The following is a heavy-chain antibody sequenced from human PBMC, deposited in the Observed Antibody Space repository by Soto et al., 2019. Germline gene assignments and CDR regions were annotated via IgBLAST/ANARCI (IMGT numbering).Heavy chain of an antibody. CDR1: GYTFTGYY. V-gene: IGHV1-2*02. Sequence: ASVKVSCKASGYTFTGYYMHWVRQAPGQGLEWMGWINPNSGGTNYAQKFQGRVTMTRDTSISTAYMELSRLRSDDTAVYYCARRWNYYYGMDAWGQGTTVTVSS. D-gene: IGHD2-15*01. CDR3: ARRWNYYYGMDA. J-gene: IGHJ6*02. CDR2: INPNSGGT.